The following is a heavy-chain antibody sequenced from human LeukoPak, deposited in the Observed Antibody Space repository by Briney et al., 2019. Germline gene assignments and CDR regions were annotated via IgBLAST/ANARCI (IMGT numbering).Heavy chain of an antibody. CDR2: IKHSGNT. CDR1: GGSYSGYY. CDR3: LSGGTVRAFDY. Sequence: PSEPLSLTCAVCGGSYSGYYWSWTRHPPGKGVEWIGEIKHSGNTNYNRSLKSRVTLPVDKSKHQFSLTLNSLATAGTVVYLFLSGGTVRAFDYWGQGTLVTVSS. D-gene: IGHD3-3*01. V-gene: IGHV4-34*03. J-gene: IGHJ4*02.